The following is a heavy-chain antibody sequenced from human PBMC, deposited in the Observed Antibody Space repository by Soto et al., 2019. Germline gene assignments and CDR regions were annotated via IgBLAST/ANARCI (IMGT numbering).Heavy chain of an antibody. CDR3: ARHWKIFGVDNGNYHGMDV. J-gene: IGHJ6*02. D-gene: IGHD3-3*01. CDR1: GYSFTSYW. Sequence: PGESLKISCKGSGYSFTSYWIGRVRQMPGKGLEWMGIVYPGDSDTRYSPSFQGQVTISADRSITTAYLQWSSLKASDTAMYYCARHWKIFGVDNGNYHGMDVWGQGTTVTVSS. V-gene: IGHV5-51*01. CDR2: VYPGDSDT.